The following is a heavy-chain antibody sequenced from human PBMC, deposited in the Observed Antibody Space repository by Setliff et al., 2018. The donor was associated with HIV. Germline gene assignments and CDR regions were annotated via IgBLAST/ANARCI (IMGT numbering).Heavy chain of an antibody. CDR2: IHSGGTT. CDR1: GASINSYF. D-gene: IGHD3-10*01. V-gene: IGHV4-4*07. Sequence: SETLSLTCSVSGASINSYFWSWIRQPAGKGLEWIGRIHSGGTTNSNPSLKSRVTLSVDTSKNQFSLKLNSVTAADTAVYYCARGGLRVRGAIDSFDYWGQGTLVTGLL. J-gene: IGHJ4*02. CDR3: ARGGLRVRGAIDSFDY.